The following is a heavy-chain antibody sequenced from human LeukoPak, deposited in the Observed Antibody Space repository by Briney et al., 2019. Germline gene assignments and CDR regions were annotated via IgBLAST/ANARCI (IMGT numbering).Heavy chain of an antibody. CDR2: VYYNGNT. D-gene: IGHD3/OR15-3a*01. CDR1: GGSILDYY. CDR3: ARRRTRPEAFDN. J-gene: IGHJ3*02. Sequence: SETLSLTCTVSAASTVSGGSILDYYWTWIRQPPGKELEWVGYVYYNGNTNYNPSLKSRVTISIDTSKNQFSLKPKSVNAADTAVYYCARRRTRPEAFDNWGQGAMVTVSS. V-gene: IGHV4-61*08.